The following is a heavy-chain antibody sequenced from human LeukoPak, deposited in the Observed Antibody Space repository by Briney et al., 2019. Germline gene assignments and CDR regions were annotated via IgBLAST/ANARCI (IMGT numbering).Heavy chain of an antibody. J-gene: IGHJ4*02. CDR3: ARGRYFQY. V-gene: IGHV4-4*07. CDR2: IYNTGSA. CDR1: NSSISSYY. Sequence: SESLSLTCTVSNSSISSYYWSWIRQPAGKGLEWIGRIYNTGSANYNPSLKSRVTMSVDTSKNQFSLRMTSVTAADTAVYYCARGRYFQYWGQGALVTVSS.